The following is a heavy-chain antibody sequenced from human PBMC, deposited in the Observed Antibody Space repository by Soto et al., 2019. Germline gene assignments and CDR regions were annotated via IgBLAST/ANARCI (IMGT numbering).Heavy chain of an antibody. Sequence: GGSLRLSCAASGFTFSSYGMHWVRQAPGKGLEWVAVISYDGSNKYYADFVKGRFTISRGNSKNTLYLQMNSLRAEDTAVYYCAKDRWVAAAGPDAFDIWGQGTMVTVSS. CDR1: GFTFSSYG. V-gene: IGHV3-30*18. CDR3: AKDRWVAAAGPDAFDI. CDR2: ISYDGSNK. D-gene: IGHD6-13*01. J-gene: IGHJ3*02.